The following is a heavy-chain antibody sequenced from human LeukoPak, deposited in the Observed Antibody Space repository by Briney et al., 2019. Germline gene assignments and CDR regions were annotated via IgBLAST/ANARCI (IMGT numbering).Heavy chain of an antibody. CDR3: ARRTAMVLSLDY. CDR2: IYYSGST. CDR1: GGSVSSGSYY. D-gene: IGHD5-18*01. V-gene: IGHV4-39*01. J-gene: IGHJ4*02. Sequence: SETLSLTCTVSGGSVSSGSYYWGWIRQPPGKGLEWIGSIYYSGSTYYNPSLKSRVTISVDTSKNQFSLKLSSVTAADTAVYYCARRTAMVLSLDYWGQGTLVTVSS.